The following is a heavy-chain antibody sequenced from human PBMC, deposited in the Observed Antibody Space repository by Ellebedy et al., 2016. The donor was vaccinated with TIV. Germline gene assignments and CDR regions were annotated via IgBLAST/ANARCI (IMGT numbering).Heavy chain of an antibody. CDR2: IIPILGIA. J-gene: IGHJ5*02. Sequence: SVKVSCXASGGTFSSYAISWVRQAPGQGLEWMGRIIPILGIANYAQKFQGRVTITADKSTSTAYMELSSLRSEDTAVYYCARGGSYGDYGGRWFDPWGQGTLVTVSS. V-gene: IGHV1-69*04. CDR3: ARGGSYGDYGGRWFDP. CDR1: GGTFSSYA. D-gene: IGHD4-17*01.